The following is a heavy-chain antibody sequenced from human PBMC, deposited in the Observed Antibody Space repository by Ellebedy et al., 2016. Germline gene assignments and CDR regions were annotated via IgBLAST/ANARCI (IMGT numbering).Heavy chain of an antibody. CDR1: GGSISSSNW. D-gene: IGHD3-3*01. CDR3: ARGTVGDYDFWSGYIRPYYYGMDV. V-gene: IGHV4-4*02. CDR2: IFHSGST. J-gene: IGHJ6*02. Sequence: GSLRLXXAVSGGSISSSNWWRWVRQPPGKGLEWFGEIFHSGSTNYNPSLKSRVTISVDKSKNQFSLKLSSVTAADTAVYYCARGTVGDYDFWSGYIRPYYYGMDVWGQGTTVTVSS.